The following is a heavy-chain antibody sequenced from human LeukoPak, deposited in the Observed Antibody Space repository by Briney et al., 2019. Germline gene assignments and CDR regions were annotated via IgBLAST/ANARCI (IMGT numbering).Heavy chain of an antibody. CDR3: TAYYDILTGLNAFDI. V-gene: IGHV3-73*01. J-gene: IGHJ3*02. Sequence: GGSLRLSCAASGFTFSGSAMHWVRQASGKGLEWVGRIRSKANSYATAYAASVKGRFTISRDDSKNTAYLQMNSLKTEDTAVYYCTAYYDILTGLNAFDIWGQGTMVTVSS. CDR1: GFTFSGSA. D-gene: IGHD3-9*01. CDR2: IRSKANSYAT.